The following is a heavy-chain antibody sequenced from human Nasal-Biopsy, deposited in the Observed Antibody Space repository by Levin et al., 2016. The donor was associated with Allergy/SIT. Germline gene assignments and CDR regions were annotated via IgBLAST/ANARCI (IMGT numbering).Heavy chain of an antibody. D-gene: IGHD6-19*01. Sequence: ASVKVSCKTSGYTFTTYYIHWVRQAPGQGLDWMGLVDPSVGNTKSAQKFQGRVTITTDTSTSTVYMELNSLKSEDTAVYYCARSLSVAGLFDGSDYFYYGLDVWGQGTTVTVSS. CDR3: ARSLSVAGLFDGSDYFYYGLDV. J-gene: IGHJ6*02. CDR1: GYTFTTYY. CDR2: VDPSVGNT. V-gene: IGHV1-46*01.